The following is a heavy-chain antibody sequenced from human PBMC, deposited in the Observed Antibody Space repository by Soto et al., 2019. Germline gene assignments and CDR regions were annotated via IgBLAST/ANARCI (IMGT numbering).Heavy chain of an antibody. V-gene: IGHV3-30*18. CDR3: AKGKRSTVTTNMDV. Sequence: PGGSLRLSCAVSGFTFSSYGMHWVRQAPGKGLEWVAVISDDGYNKYYADSVKGRFTISRDNSKSTLYLQMNSLRAEDTAVYYCAKGKRSTVTTNMDVWGQGTTVTVSS. CDR2: ISDDGYNK. CDR1: GFTFSSYG. J-gene: IGHJ6*02. D-gene: IGHD4-4*01.